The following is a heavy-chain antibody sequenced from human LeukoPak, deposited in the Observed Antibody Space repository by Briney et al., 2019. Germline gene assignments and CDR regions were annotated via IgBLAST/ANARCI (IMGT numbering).Heavy chain of an antibody. Sequence: GRSLRLSCAASGFTFDDYAMHWVRQAPGKGLEWVSGISWNSGSIGYADSVKGRFTIFRDNAKNSLYLQMNSLRAEDTALYYCAKVVSGDILTGEDAFDIWGQGTMVTVSS. CDR2: ISWNSGSI. J-gene: IGHJ3*02. CDR3: AKVVSGDILTGEDAFDI. V-gene: IGHV3-9*01. D-gene: IGHD3-9*01. CDR1: GFTFDDYA.